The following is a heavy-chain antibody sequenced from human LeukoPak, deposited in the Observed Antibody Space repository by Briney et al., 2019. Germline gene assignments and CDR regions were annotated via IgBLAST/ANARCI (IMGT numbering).Heavy chain of an antibody. Sequence: GESLKISCMGSGYSFTNYWIGWVRQMPGKGLEWMGIIYPGDSDTRYSPSFQGQVTISTDKSISTAYLQWSSLKASDTAMYFCARGGPSYALDYWGQGTLVTVSS. CDR2: IYPGDSDT. CDR3: ARGGPSYALDY. D-gene: IGHD2-2*01. V-gene: IGHV5-51*01. CDR1: GYSFTNYW. J-gene: IGHJ4*02.